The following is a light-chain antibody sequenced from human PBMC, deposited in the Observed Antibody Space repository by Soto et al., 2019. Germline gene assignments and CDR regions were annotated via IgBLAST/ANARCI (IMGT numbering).Light chain of an antibody. V-gene: IGKV1-39*01. Sequence: DIQMTQSPSSLSASVGGRVPITCRTSQSINIYLNWYQQKVGEPPRLLIFGASNLQSGVPSRFSGSGSGTDFTLTVSSLQPEDFATYYCQQSYTSRITFGLGTRLEIK. CDR3: QQSYTSRIT. J-gene: IGKJ5*01. CDR2: GAS. CDR1: QSINIY.